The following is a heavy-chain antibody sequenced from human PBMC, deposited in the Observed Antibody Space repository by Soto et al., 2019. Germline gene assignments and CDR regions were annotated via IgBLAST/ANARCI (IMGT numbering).Heavy chain of an antibody. V-gene: IGHV3-23*01. J-gene: IGHJ4*02. CDR2: ISGSGGST. D-gene: IGHD6-19*01. CDR3: ASRSSGWYFDY. Sequence: EVQLLESGGGLVQPGGSLRLSCAASGFTFSSYARNWVRQAPGKGLEWVSVISGSGGSTYYADSVKGRFTISRDNSTNTLYLQMNSLRAEDTAVYYCASRSSGWYFDYWGQGTLVTVSS. CDR1: GFTFSSYA.